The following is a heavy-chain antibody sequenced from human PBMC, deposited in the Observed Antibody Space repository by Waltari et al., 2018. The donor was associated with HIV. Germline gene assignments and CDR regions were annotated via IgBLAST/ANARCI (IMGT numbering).Heavy chain of an antibody. Sequence: QVQLQESGPGLVKPSQTLSLTCTVSGGSISSGSYYWRWIRQPAGKGLEWIGRIYTSGSTNYNPSLKSRVTISVDTSKNQFSLKLSSVTAADTAVYYCARDNHYDSSGYLAVWGSFDIWGQGTMVTVSS. D-gene: IGHD3-22*01. CDR2: IYTSGST. V-gene: IGHV4-61*02. J-gene: IGHJ3*02. CDR3: ARDNHYDSSGYLAVWGSFDI. CDR1: GGSISSGSYY.